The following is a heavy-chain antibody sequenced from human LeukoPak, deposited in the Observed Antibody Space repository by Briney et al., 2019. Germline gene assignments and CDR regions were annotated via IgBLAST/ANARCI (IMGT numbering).Heavy chain of an antibody. CDR3: ARDSSRWYRRYAFDI. J-gene: IGHJ3*02. D-gene: IGHD6-13*01. CDR2: INPSGGDT. CDR1: GYILSSYN. V-gene: IGHV1-46*01. Sequence: GASVKVSCKASGYILSSYNMHWVRQAPGQGLEWLGIINPSGGDTKYAQKFQGRVTLTRDKSTSTVYMELSSLTSDDTAVYYCARDSSRWYRRYAFDIWGQGTMVTVSS.